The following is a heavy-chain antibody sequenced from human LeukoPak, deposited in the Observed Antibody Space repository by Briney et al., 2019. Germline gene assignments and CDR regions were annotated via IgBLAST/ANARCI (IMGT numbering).Heavy chain of an antibody. CDR2: IHSRGDNT. CDR3: ARQILRGSYFYYLDV. V-gene: IGHV3-23*01. D-gene: IGHD3-10*01. J-gene: IGHJ6*03. Sequence: GGSLRLPCAASGFSFNSFGMSWVRQTPGKGPEWVSSIHSRGDNTHYAYSLEGRFTISRDTWKNTVYLQMNRLRVEDTATYYCARQILRGSYFYYLDVWGTGTPVTASS. CDR1: GFSFNSFG.